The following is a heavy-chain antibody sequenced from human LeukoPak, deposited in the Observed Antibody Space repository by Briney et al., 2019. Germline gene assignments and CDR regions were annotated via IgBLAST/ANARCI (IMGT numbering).Heavy chain of an antibody. V-gene: IGHV3-11*04. CDR1: GFTFSDYY. D-gene: IGHD2-2*01. CDR3: ARGREIVVVPAASNY. J-gene: IGHJ4*02. CDR2: ISSSGSTI. Sequence: GGSLRLSCAASGFTFSDYYMSWIRQAPGKGLEWVSYISSSGSTIYYADSVKGRFTISRDNSKNTLYLQMNSLRAEDTAVYYCARGREIVVVPAASNYWGQGTLVTVSS.